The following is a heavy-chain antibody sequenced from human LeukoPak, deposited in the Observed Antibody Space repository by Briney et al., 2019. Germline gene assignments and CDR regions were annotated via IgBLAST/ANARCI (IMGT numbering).Heavy chain of an antibody. CDR2: ISSGSSYI. V-gene: IGHV3-21*01. CDR1: GFTFSDYS. CDR3: SRGLRWDTAMVVLGFGD. J-gene: IGHJ4*02. D-gene: IGHD5-18*01. Sequence: PGGSLRLSCAASGFTFSDYSMNWVRQAPGKGLEWVSSISSGSSYIYYAYSVKGRFTISRDNAKHSLYLQMNSLRAEDTAVYYCSRGLRWDTAMVVLGFGDWGQGTLVTVPS.